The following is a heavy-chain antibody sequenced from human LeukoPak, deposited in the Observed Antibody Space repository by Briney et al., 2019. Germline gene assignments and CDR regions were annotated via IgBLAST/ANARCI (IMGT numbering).Heavy chain of an antibody. Sequence: SETLSLTCTVSGGSISSGGYYWSWIRQPPGKGLEWIGYIYHSGSTYYNPSLKSRVILSLDKSANQFSLNLSSVTAADTAVYYCARFSPRAMGNYLDFWGQGTLVTVSS. CDR2: IYHSGST. V-gene: IGHV4-30-2*01. J-gene: IGHJ4*02. CDR1: GGSISSGGYY. D-gene: IGHD7-27*01. CDR3: ARFSPRAMGNYLDF.